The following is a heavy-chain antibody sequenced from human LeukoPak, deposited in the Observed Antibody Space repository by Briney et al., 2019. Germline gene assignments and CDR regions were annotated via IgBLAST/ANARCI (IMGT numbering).Heavy chain of an antibody. J-gene: IGHJ2*01. CDR2: ISSSSSYI. CDR1: GFTFSSYW. CDR3: ARDRRGWYFDL. D-gene: IGHD1-26*01. Sequence: GGSLRLSCAASGFTFSSYWMSWVRQAPGKGLEWVSSISSSSSYIYYADSVKGRFTISRDNAKNSLYLQMNSLRAEDTAVYYCARDRRGWYFDLWGRGTLVTVSS. V-gene: IGHV3-21*01.